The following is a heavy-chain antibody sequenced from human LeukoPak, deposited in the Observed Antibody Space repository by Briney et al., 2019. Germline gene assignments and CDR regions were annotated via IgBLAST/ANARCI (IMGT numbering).Heavy chain of an antibody. CDR3: AKEDSGYCSGGSCWYFDY. Sequence: GGSLRLSCVTSGFTFTNHWMSWVRQAPGKGLEWVANIREDGGHTNYVDSVKGRFTISRDNSKNTLYLQMNSLRAEDTAVYYCAKEDSGYCSGGSCWYFDYWGQGTLVTVSS. V-gene: IGHV3-7*01. CDR2: IREDGGHT. J-gene: IGHJ4*02. D-gene: IGHD2-15*01. CDR1: GFTFTNHW.